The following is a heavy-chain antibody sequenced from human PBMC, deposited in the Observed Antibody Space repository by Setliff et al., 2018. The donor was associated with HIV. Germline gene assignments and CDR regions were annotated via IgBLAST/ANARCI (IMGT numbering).Heavy chain of an antibody. CDR2: IYYSGST. CDR1: GGSISSSSYY. D-gene: IGHD3-22*01. V-gene: IGHV4-39*07. J-gene: IGHJ4*02. Sequence: SETLSLTCTVSGGSISSSSYYWGWIRQPPGKGLEWIGTIYYSGSTYYNSSLKSRVTISVDTSKNQFSLKLSSVTAADTAVYYCARLPSGYHYDSSDYYGYFFDYWGQGTLVTVSS. CDR3: ARLPSGYHYDSSDYYGYFFDY.